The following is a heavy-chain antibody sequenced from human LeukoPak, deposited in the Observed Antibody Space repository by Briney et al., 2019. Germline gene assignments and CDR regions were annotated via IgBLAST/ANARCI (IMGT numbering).Heavy chain of an antibody. D-gene: IGHD5-18*01. Sequence: GGSLRLSCAASGFTFSSYEMNWVRQAPGKGLEWVSAISGSGGSTYYADSVKGRFTISRDNAKNSLYLQMNSLRAEDTAVYYCARDYYTAMGRLWGQGTLVTVPS. J-gene: IGHJ4*02. V-gene: IGHV3-48*03. CDR1: GFTFSSYE. CDR2: ISGSGGST. CDR3: ARDYYTAMGRL.